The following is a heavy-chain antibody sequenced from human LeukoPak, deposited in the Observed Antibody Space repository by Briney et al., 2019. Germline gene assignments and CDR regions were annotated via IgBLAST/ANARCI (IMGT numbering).Heavy chain of an antibody. CDR3: ARDSSGSLSSFYYMDV. Sequence: AVTVSFTCSADSFTDYAVSWVRQAPGQGRGGVGGLIPLLGDANYAQKFQGRVTITTDESSSTAYMEVSSLTSDDTAVYFCARDSSGSLSSFYYMDVWGNGTTVTVSS. J-gene: IGHJ6*03. D-gene: IGHD3-22*01. CDR1: ADSFTDYA. CDR2: LIPLLGDA. V-gene: IGHV1-69*05.